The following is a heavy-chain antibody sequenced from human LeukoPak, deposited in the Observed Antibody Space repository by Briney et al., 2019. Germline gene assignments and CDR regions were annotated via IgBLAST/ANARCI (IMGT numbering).Heavy chain of an antibody. Sequence: PGGSLRLSCAASGFTFSDYYMSWIRQAPGKGLEWVSYISSGSTIYYADSVKGRFTISRDNAKNSLYLQMNSLRAEDTAVYYCASRTSYGTSDYWGQGTLVTVSS. CDR1: GFTFSDYY. J-gene: IGHJ4*02. D-gene: IGHD5-18*01. CDR3: ASRTSYGTSDY. V-gene: IGHV3-11*04. CDR2: ISSGSTI.